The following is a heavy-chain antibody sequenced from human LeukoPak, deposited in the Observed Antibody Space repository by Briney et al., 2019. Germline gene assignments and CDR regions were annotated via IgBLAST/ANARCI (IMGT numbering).Heavy chain of an antibody. V-gene: IGHV3-7*04. CDR2: IKQDGSEK. D-gene: IGHD3-10*01. J-gene: IGHJ4*02. CDR3: ARDEGLLWFGEPILD. Sequence: PGGSLRLSCAASGFTFSSYWMSWVRQAPGKGLEWVANIKQDGSEKYYVDSVKGRFTISRDNAKNSLYLQMNSLRAEDTAVYYCARDEGLLWFGEPILDWGQGILVTVSS. CDR1: GFTFSSYW.